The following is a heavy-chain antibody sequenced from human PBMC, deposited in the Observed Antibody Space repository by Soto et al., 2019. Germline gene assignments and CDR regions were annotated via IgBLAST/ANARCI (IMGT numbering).Heavy chain of an antibody. D-gene: IGHD1-26*01. J-gene: IGHJ6*02. CDR3: ARFGGGATSYYYGMAV. V-gene: IGHV5-10-1*01. CDR2: IDPSDSYT. Sequence: PGESLKISCKGSGYSFTSYWISWVRQMPGKGLEWMGRIDPSDSYTNYSPSFQGHVTISADKSISTAYLQWSSLKASDTAMYYCARFGGGATSYYYGMAVWGQGTTVTVSS. CDR1: GYSFTSYW.